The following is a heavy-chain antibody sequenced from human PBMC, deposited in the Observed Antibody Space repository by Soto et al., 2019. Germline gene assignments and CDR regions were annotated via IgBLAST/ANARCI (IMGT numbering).Heavy chain of an antibody. D-gene: IGHD4-17*01. CDR1: GGTFSSYA. CDR3: AGEGPPTVTTRYYYYYGMGV. J-gene: IGHJ6*02. V-gene: IGHV1-69*01. Sequence: QVQLVQSGAEVKKPGSSVKVSCKASGGTFSSYAISWVRQAPGQGLEWMGGIIPIFGTANYAQKFQGRVTITADESTSTAYMELSSLRSEDTAVYYCAGEGPPTVTTRYYYYYGMGVWGQGTTVTVSS. CDR2: IIPIFGTA.